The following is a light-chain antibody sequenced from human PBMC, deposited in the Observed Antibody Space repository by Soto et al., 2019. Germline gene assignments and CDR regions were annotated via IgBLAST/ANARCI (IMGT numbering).Light chain of an antibody. J-gene: IGLJ2*01. V-gene: IGLV1-44*01. Sequence: QSVLTQPPSASGTPGQRVTISCSGSSSNIGSNTVNWYQQLPGTAPKLVIYSNNKRPSGVPDRFSGSKFGTSASLAISVLQFEDEADYYCVAWDDSLNGYVVFGGGTKVTVL. CDR1: SSNIGSNT. CDR2: SNN. CDR3: VAWDDSLNGYVV.